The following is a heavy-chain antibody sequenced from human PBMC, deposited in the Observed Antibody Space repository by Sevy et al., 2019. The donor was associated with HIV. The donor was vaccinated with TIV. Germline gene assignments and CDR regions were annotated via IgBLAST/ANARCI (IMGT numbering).Heavy chain of an antibody. V-gene: IGHV3-21*06. J-gene: IGHJ4*02. CDR2: ISTSSSYI. CDR1: GFTFSSYN. D-gene: IGHD2-15*01. Sequence: GGSLRLSCAASGFTFSSYNMNWVRQAPGKGLEWVSSISTSSSYIYYADSVKVRFTISRDNARNSLYLQMNSLRAADTAVYYCARDLEEYCSGGSCTRFDYWGQGTLVTVSS. CDR3: ARDLEEYCSGGSCTRFDY.